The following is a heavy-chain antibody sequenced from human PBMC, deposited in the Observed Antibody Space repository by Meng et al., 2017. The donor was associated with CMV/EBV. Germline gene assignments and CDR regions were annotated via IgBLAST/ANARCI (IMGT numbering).Heavy chain of an antibody. D-gene: IGHD3-3*01. J-gene: IGHJ6*02. CDR3: ARDRSSVDFWSGYYAYYYGMDV. Sequence: GGPLRLSCAASGFTFSSYSMNWVRQAPGKGLEWVSSISSSSSYIYYADSVKGRFTISRDNAKNSLYLQMNSLRAEDTAVYYCARDRSSVDFWSGYYAYYYGMDVWGQGTTVTVSS. CDR1: GFTFSSYS. CDR2: ISSSSSYI. V-gene: IGHV3-21*01.